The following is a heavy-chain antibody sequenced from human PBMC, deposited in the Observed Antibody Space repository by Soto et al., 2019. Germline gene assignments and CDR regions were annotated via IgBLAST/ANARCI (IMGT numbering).Heavy chain of an antibody. V-gene: IGHV4-31*03. CDR1: GGSISSGGYY. J-gene: IGHJ6*03. CDR2: IYYSGST. Sequence: SETLSLSCTVSGGSISSGGYYWSWIRQHPGKGLEWIGYIYYSGSTYYNPSLKSRVTISVDTSKNQFSLKLSSVTAADTAVYYCARVGRVVVPEAYYYYYYMDVWGKGTTVTVS. D-gene: IGHD2-15*01. CDR3: ARVGRVVVPEAYYYYYYMDV.